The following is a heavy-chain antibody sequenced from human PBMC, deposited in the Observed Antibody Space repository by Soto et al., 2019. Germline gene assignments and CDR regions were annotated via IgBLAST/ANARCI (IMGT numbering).Heavy chain of an antibody. J-gene: IGHJ5*02. D-gene: IGHD4-17*01. CDR1: GVSISSYY. CDR2: IYYSGST. Sequence: PSETLSLTCTFSGVSISSYYWSWIRQPPGKGLEWIGYIYYSGSTNYNPSLKSRVTISVDTSKNQFSLKLSSVTAADTAVYYCATGTHGDYAFINSWDNWFDPWGQGTLVTVSS. CDR3: ATGTHGDYAFINSWDNWFDP. V-gene: IGHV4-59*01.